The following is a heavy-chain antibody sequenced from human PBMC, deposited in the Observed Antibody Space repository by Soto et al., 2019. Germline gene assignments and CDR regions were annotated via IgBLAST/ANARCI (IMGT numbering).Heavy chain of an antibody. J-gene: IGHJ4*02. V-gene: IGHV4-61*01. CDR2: IYYSGST. CDR3: ARDKVGGGGFDY. CDR1: GGSVSSGSYY. Sequence: QVQLQESGPGLVKPSETLSLTCTVSGGSVSSGSYYWSWIRQPPGKGLEWIGYIYYSGSTNYNPSLKSRVTLSVDTSKNQFSLKLSSVTAADTAVYYCARDKVGGGGFDYWGQGTLVTVSS. D-gene: IGHD3-16*01.